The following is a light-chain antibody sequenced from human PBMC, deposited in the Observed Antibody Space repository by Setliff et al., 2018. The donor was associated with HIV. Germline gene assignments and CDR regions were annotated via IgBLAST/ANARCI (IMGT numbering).Light chain of an antibody. J-gene: IGLJ1*01. CDR2: SHI. V-gene: IGLV1-40*01. CDR3: SSYTSSFTYV. CDR1: SSNIGAGYD. Sequence: QSALTQPPSVSGAPGQRVTISCTGSSSNIGAGYDVHWYQQLPGTAPKLLMYSHINRPSGVPDRFSGSKSGTSASLAITGLQAEDGADYYCSSYTSSFTYVFGSGTKVTVL.